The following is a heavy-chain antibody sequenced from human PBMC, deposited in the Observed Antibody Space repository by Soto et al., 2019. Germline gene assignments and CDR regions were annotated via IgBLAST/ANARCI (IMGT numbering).Heavy chain of an antibody. CDR1: GYSISSGYY. V-gene: IGHV4-38-2*02. CDR3: ARDIGYCTNGVCLYNWFDP. D-gene: IGHD2-8*01. J-gene: IGHJ5*02. Sequence: SETLSLTCAVSGYSISSGYYWGWTRQPPGKGLEWIGSIYHSGSTYYNPSLKSRVTISVDASKNQFSLKLSSVTAADTAVYYCARDIGYCTNGVCLYNWFDPWGQGTLVTVSS. CDR2: IYHSGST.